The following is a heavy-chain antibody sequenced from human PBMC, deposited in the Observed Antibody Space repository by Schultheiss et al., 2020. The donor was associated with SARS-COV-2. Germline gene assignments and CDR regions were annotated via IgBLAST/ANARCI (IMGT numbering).Heavy chain of an antibody. CDR1: GFTFDDYA. CDR3: ARESYYGSGSYPFDY. V-gene: IGHV3-33*08. D-gene: IGHD3-10*01. Sequence: GGSLRLSCAASGFTFDDYAMHWVRQAPGKGLEWVAVIWYDGSNKYYADSVKGRFTISRDNSKNSLYLQMNSLRDEDTAVYYCARESYYGSGSYPFDYWGQGTLVTVSS. J-gene: IGHJ4*02. CDR2: IWYDGSNK.